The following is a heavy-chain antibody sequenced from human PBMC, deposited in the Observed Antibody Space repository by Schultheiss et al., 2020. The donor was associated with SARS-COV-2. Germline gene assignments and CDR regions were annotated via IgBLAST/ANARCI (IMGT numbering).Heavy chain of an antibody. J-gene: IGHJ6*02. CDR1: GGSISSSSYY. D-gene: IGHD6-19*01. CDR3: ARRSIPGIAVAGTAPRMDV. V-gene: IGHV4-39*01. Sequence: SETLSLTCTVSGGSISSSSYYWGWIRQPPGKGLEWIGSIYYSGSTYYNPSLKSRVTISVDTSKNQFSLKLSSVTAADTAVYYCARRSIPGIAVAGTAPRMDVWGQGTTVTVS. CDR2: IYYSGST.